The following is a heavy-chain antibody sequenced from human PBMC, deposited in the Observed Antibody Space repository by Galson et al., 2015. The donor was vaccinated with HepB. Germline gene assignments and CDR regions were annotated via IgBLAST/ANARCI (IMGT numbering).Heavy chain of an antibody. D-gene: IGHD7-27*01. CDR3: ARDRNWDFDY. CDR2: ISSSSGTI. Sequence: SLRLSCAASGFTFSSYSMSWVRQVPGKGLEWVSYISSSSGTIYYADSVKGRFTISRDNAKNSLYLQMDSLRVEDMAVYYCARDRNWDFDYWGQGTLVTVSS. CDR1: GFTFSSYS. J-gene: IGHJ4*02. V-gene: IGHV3-48*04.